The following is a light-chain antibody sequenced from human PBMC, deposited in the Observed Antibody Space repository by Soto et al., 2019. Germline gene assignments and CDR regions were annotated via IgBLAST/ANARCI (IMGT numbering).Light chain of an antibody. J-gene: IGKJ1*01. V-gene: IGKV1-5*01. CDR3: QQYNSYSGWT. CDR1: QSISSW. CDR2: DAS. Sequence: DIQMTQSPSSLSASVGDRVTITCRASQSISSWLAWYQQKPGKAPKLLIYDASSLESGVPSRFSGSGSGTEFTLTISSLQPDDFATYYCQQYNSYSGWTFGQGTKGDI.